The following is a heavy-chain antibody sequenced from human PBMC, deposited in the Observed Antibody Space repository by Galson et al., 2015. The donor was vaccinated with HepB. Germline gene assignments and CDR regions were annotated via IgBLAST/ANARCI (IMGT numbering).Heavy chain of an antibody. CDR3: ARDGSSILHSNYYYMDV. J-gene: IGHJ6*03. D-gene: IGHD2-2*01. Sequence: SLRLSCAASGFTFSSYSMNWVRQAPGKGLEWVSSISSSSSYIYYADSVKGRFTISRDNAKNSLYLQMNSLRAEDTAVYYCARDGSSILHSNYYYMDVWGKGTTVTVSS. V-gene: IGHV3-21*01. CDR1: GFTFSSYS. CDR2: ISSSSSYI.